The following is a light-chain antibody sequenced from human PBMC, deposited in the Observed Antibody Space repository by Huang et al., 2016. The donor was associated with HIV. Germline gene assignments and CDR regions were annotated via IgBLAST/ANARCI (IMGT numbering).Light chain of an antibody. Sequence: DIQMTQSPSSLSASVGDRVTITCQASQDIRKYLNWYQQKPGRATKLLNYDSSNLEGGVPSRFSGSGSGTNFTFTISSLHPEDIATYYCQQYDNLYIFGQGTKVEIK. CDR2: DSS. CDR1: QDIRKY. V-gene: IGKV1-33*01. CDR3: QQYDNLYI. J-gene: IGKJ1*01.